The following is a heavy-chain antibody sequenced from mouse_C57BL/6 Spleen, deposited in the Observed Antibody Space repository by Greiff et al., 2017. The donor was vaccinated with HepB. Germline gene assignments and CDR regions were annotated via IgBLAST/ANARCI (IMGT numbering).Heavy chain of an antibody. CDR1: GYTFTDYY. CDR3: ANGYDHYYAMDY. Sequence: EVQLQQSGPELVKPGASVKISCKASGYTFTDYYMNWVKQSHGKSLEWIGDINPNNGGTSYNQKFKGKATLTVDKSSSTAYMELRSLTSEDSAVYYCANGYDHYYAMDYWGQGTSVTVSS. D-gene: IGHD2-2*01. V-gene: IGHV1-26*01. J-gene: IGHJ4*01. CDR2: INPNNGGT.